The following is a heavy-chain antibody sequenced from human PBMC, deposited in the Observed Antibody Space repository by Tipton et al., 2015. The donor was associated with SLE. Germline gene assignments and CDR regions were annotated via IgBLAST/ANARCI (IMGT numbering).Heavy chain of an antibody. V-gene: IGHV4-59*11. Sequence: LRLSCTVSGGSISSHYWSWIRPPPGKGLEWIGYIYYSGSTNYNPSLRSPVTISVDTSKNQFSLKLSSVTAADTAVYYCARRDKYYDSSGYPYDAFDIWGQGTMVTVSS. CDR1: GGSISSHY. CDR2: IYYSGST. CDR3: ARRDKYYDSSGYPYDAFDI. D-gene: IGHD3-22*01. J-gene: IGHJ3*02.